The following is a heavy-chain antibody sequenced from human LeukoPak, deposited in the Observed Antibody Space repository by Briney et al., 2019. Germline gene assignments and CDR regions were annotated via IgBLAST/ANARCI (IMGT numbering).Heavy chain of an antibody. D-gene: IGHD4-17*01. CDR1: GGSISSYY. CDR2: IYYSGST. CDR3: ARVYGDYAAGYYFDY. J-gene: IGHJ4*02. Sequence: SETLSLTCTVSGGSISSYYWSWIRQPPGKGLEWIGYIYYSGSTNYNPSLKSRVTISVDTSKNQFSLKLSSVTAADTAMYYCARVYGDYAAGYYFDYWGQGTLVTVSS. V-gene: IGHV4-59*01.